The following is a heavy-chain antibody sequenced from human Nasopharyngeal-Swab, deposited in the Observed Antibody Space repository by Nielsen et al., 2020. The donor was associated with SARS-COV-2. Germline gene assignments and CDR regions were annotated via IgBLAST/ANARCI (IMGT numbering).Heavy chain of an antibody. J-gene: IGHJ4*02. D-gene: IGHD3-10*01. Sequence: WIRQPPGKGLEWVSAISGSGGSTYYADSVKGRFTISRDNSKNTLYPQMNSLRAEDTAVYYCAKDVSNYGSGSSWDIDYWGQGTLVTVSS. CDR2: ISGSGGST. CDR3: AKDVSNYGSGSSWDIDY. V-gene: IGHV3-23*01.